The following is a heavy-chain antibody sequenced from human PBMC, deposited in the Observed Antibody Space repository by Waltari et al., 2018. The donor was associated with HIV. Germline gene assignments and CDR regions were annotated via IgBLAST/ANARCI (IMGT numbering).Heavy chain of an antibody. J-gene: IGHJ6*02. D-gene: IGHD5-18*01. CDR1: GYTFTSYA. V-gene: IGHV1-3*01. Sequence: QVQLVQSGAEVKKPAASVKVSCKASGYTFTSYAMHWVRQAPGQRLEWMGWINAGNGNTKYSQKFQGRVTITRDTSASTAYMELSSLRSEDTAVYYCAREDTAMVHYYYGMDVWGQGTTVTVSS. CDR2: INAGNGNT. CDR3: AREDTAMVHYYYGMDV.